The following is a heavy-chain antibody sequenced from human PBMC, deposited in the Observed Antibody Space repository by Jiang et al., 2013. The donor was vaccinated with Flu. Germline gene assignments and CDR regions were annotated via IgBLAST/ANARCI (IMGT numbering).Heavy chain of an antibody. CDR2: INPSGGST. V-gene: IGHV1-46*03. Sequence: VQLVESGAEVKKPGASVKVSCKASGYTFTSYYMHWVRQAPGQGLEWMGIINPSGGSTSYAQKFQGRVTMTRDTSTSTVYIELSSLRSEDTAVYYCAREIQHYDYVWGGDRTNWFDPWGQGTLVTVSS. CDR1: GYTFTSYY. J-gene: IGHJ5*02. CDR3: AREIQHYDYVWGGDRTNWFDP. D-gene: IGHD3-16*01.